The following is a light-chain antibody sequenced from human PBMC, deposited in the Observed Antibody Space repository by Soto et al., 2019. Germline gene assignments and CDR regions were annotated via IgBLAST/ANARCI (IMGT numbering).Light chain of an antibody. V-gene: IGKV3-15*01. CDR3: QQYNNWLGT. Sequence: EIVLTQSPGILSLYPGERATVSCRASQSVSSYLAWYQQKPGQAPRLLIYGASSRATGIPARFSGSGFGTEFTLTISSLQSEDFAVYYCQQYNNWLGTFGQGTKVDIK. J-gene: IGKJ1*01. CDR2: GAS. CDR1: QSVSSY.